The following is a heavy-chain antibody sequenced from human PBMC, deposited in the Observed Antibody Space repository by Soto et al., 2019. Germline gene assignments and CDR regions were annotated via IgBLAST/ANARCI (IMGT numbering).Heavy chain of an antibody. D-gene: IGHD1-26*01. Sequence: SLRLSCSSSLFTFSNYAMSWVVHSPCKWLGWVSAISYGGGTTYYADSVKGRFTISRDNSKNTLYLQMNSLGAEDTAVYYCARDFVVGGPTINYYYGMDVWGQGTTVTVSS. CDR2: ISYGGGTT. CDR1: LFTFSNYA. V-gene: IGHV3-23*01. J-gene: IGHJ6*02. CDR3: ARDFVVGGPTINYYYGMDV.